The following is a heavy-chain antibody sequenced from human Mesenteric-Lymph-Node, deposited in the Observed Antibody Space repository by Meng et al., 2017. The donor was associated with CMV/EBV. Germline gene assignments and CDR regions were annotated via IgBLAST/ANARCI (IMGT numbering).Heavy chain of an antibody. J-gene: IGHJ4*02. CDR3: VRGGEYSTSDY. Sequence: GESLKISCAASGFTFSSYAMHWVRQAPGKGLEYVSAISSNGGSTYYADSVKGRFTISRDNSKNTLYLQMGSLRAEDMAVYYCVRGGEYSTSDYWGQGTLVTVSS. CDR2: ISSNGGST. D-gene: IGHD6-6*01. CDR1: GFTFSSYA. V-gene: IGHV3-64*02.